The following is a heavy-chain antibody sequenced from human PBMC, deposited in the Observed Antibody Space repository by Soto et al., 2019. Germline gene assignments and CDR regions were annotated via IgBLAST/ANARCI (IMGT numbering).Heavy chain of an antibody. V-gene: IGHV4-34*01. D-gene: IGHD2-15*01. CDR3: ATKAYCSGGSCYPGSVVDY. CDR1: GGSFSGYY. Sequence: SETLSLTCAVYGGSFSGYYWSWIRQPPGKGLEWIGEINHSGSTNYNPSLKSRVTISVDTSKNQFSLKLSSVTAADTAVYYCATKAYCSGGSCYPGSVVDYWGQGTLVTVSS. J-gene: IGHJ4*02. CDR2: INHSGST.